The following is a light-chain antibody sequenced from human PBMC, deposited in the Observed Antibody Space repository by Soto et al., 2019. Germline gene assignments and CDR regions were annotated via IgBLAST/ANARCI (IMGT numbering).Light chain of an antibody. CDR3: QHYGSPFT. Sequence: EVVLTQSPGTLSLSPGERATLSCRASQSINNHFLAWYQQKRGQAPRLLIYGTSNRATGIPDRFRGSGSGTDFPLAISRLEPEDFAVYYCQHYGSPFTFGPGTKVDIK. J-gene: IGKJ3*01. V-gene: IGKV3-20*01. CDR1: QSINNHF. CDR2: GTS.